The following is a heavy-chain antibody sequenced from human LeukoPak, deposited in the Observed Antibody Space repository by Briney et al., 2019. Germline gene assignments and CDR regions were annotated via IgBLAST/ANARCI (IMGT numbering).Heavy chain of an antibody. Sequence: KPSETLSLTCTVSGGSISSSSYYWGWIRQPPGKGLEWIGSIYYSGSTYYNPSLKSRVTISVDTSKNQFSLKLSSVTAADTAVYYCARRRYYDILTGYYLYYFDYWGQGTLVTVSS. CDR2: IYYSGST. CDR1: GGSISSSSYY. D-gene: IGHD3-9*01. J-gene: IGHJ4*02. CDR3: ARRRYYDILTGYYLYYFDY. V-gene: IGHV4-39*01.